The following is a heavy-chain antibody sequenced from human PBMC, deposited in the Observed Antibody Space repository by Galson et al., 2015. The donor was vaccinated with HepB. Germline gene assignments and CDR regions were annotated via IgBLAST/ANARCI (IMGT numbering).Heavy chain of an antibody. CDR1: GYTFTNYA. J-gene: IGHJ4*02. D-gene: IGHD6-19*01. V-gene: IGHV1-3*01. CDR2: INADHGNT. Sequence: SVKVSCKASGYTFTNYAMHWVRQAPGQRLEWMGWINADHGNTKYSQKFQGRVTITRDTSASTAYMELSSLRSEDTAVYYCATLAVAGHFDYWGQGTLVTVSS. CDR3: ATLAVAGHFDY.